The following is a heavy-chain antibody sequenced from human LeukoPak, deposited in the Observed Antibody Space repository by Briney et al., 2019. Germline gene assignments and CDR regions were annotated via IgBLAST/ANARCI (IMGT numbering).Heavy chain of an antibody. CDR2: ISSSSSTI. CDR3: ANGFSLTTHGFDY. D-gene: IGHD3-16*02. J-gene: IGHJ4*02. CDR1: GFTFSSYS. Sequence: PGGSLRLSCAASGFTFSSYSMNWVRQAPGKGLEWVSYISSSSSTIYYADSVKGRFTISRDNSKNTLYLQMNSLRAEDTAVYYRANGFSLTTHGFDYWGQGTLVTVSS. V-gene: IGHV3-48*01.